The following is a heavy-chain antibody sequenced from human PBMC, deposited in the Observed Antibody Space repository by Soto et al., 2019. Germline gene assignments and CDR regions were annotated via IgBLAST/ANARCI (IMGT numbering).Heavy chain of an antibody. J-gene: IGHJ3*02. CDR1: GITFSNAG. D-gene: IGHD6-13*01. Sequence: PGGSLRLSCAASGITFSNAGMNWVRQAPGKGLEYLGRIRSNTDGGTTEYAAPVEGRFTISRDDSKNTLYLQMGGLQTADTAVYYCTPTRPGTHVFDTWGQGTLVTVSS. V-gene: IGHV3-15*01. CDR3: TPTRPGTHVFDT. CDR2: IRSNTDGGTT.